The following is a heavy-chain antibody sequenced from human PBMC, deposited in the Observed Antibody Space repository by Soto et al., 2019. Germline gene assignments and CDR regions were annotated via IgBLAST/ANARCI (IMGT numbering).Heavy chain of an antibody. D-gene: IGHD3-10*01. CDR2: IYYSGST. J-gene: IGHJ4*02. CDR1: GGSLSSYY. CDR3: ARRGGRTFDY. Sequence: SETLSLTCTVSGGSLSSYYWSWIRQPPGKGLEWIGYIYYSGSTNYNPSLKSRVTISVDTSKNQFSLKLSSVTAADTAVYYWARRGGRTFDYWGQGTLVTVSS. V-gene: IGHV4-59*08.